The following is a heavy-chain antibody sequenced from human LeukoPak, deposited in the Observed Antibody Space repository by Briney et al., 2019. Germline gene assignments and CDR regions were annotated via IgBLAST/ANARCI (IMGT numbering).Heavy chain of an antibody. CDR3: VRQGYSD. V-gene: IGHV5-51*01. D-gene: IGHD5-18*01. CDR1: GYTFTTYW. CDR2: VYPGDSVT. J-gene: IGHJ4*02. Sequence: GESLKISCKGSGYTFTTYWLYWVRQMPGEGLEWMGIVYPGDSVTRYSPSFQGQVTISADKSISSAYLQWSSLRASDTAIYYCVRQGYSDWGQGTLVTVSP.